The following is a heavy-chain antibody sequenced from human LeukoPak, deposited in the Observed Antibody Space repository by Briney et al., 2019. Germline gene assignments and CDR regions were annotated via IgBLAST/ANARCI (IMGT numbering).Heavy chain of an antibody. V-gene: IGHV1-69*01. CDR1: GGTFSSYA. CDR2: IIPIFGTA. CDR3: ARAVSNTGGYFDY. Sequence: SVKVSFKTSGGTFSSYAITWVRQAPGQGLQWMGGIIPIFGTANYAQKFQGRVIFTADESTSTVYMELSSLRSEDTAMYYCARAVSNTGGYFDYWGQGTLVTVSS. D-gene: IGHD5/OR15-5a*01. J-gene: IGHJ4*02.